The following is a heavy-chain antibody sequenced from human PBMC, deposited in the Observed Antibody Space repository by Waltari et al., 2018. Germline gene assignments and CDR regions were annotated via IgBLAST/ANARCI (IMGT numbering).Heavy chain of an antibody. CDR2: ISLDGNTY. J-gene: IGHJ3*02. D-gene: IGHD2-8*02. CDR1: GSTFTSYA. V-gene: IGHV3-30-3*01. Sequence: QVQLVESGGGVGQPGGSLRLSCAASGSTFTSYAVHWVRQAPGKGLEWVAVISLDGNTYYYADSVKGRFTMSRDNSRKMVYLQMNSLRGEDTAVYYCARDYTGEGAFDIWGQGATVTVSS. CDR3: ARDYTGEGAFDI.